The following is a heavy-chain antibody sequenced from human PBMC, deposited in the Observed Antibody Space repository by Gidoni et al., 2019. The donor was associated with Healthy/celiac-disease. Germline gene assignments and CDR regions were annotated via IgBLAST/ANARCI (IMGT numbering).Heavy chain of an antibody. Sequence: QVQLGDSGQGLVKPSETLSPTCTASCGSLSSYYGSWIRRPPGKGLAWIGYIYSSRSPNYNPALKSRCTISVDTTKIQFSLKVISVTAADTAVYYGARQFGDEGWRGNLDVWGQGTLVTVSS. CDR1: CGSLSSYY. CDR2: IYSSRSP. CDR3: ARQFGDEGWRGNLDV. J-gene: IGHJ4*02. D-gene: IGHD3-16*01. V-gene: IGHV4-59*08.